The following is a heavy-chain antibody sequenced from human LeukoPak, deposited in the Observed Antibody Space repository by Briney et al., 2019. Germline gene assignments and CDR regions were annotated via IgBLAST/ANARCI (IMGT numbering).Heavy chain of an antibody. Sequence: GGSLRLSCAASGLSFSSHGMHWVRQAPGKGLEWVAVIWYDGSNIYYTDSVKGRFTISRDNSKNTLYLQMNSLRAEDTALYYCARARNDYDSNGFSLLDYWGQGTLVTVSS. V-gene: IGHV3-33*01. D-gene: IGHD3-22*01. CDR3: ARARNDYDSNGFSLLDY. J-gene: IGHJ4*02. CDR2: IWYDGSNI. CDR1: GLSFSSHG.